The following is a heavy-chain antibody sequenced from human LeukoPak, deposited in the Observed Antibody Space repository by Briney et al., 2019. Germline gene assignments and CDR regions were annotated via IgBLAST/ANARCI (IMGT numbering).Heavy chain of an antibody. CDR1: GYTFTSYY. D-gene: IGHD4-23*01. CDR3: ARDGALGGNYLDGFDP. Sequence: ASVKVSCKASGYTFTSYYMHWVRQAPGQGLEWMGIINPSGGSTSYAQKFQGRVTMTRDTSTSTVYMELSSLRSEDTAVYYCARDGALGGNYLDGFDPWGQGTLVTVSS. CDR2: INPSGGST. J-gene: IGHJ5*02. V-gene: IGHV1-46*01.